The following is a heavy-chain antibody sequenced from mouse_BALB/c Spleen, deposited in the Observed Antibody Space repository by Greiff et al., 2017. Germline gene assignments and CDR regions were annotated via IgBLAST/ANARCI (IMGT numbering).Heavy chain of an antibody. CDR1: GFNIKDTY. CDR2: IDPANGNT. CDR3: ARYGYYYGSSGFDY. Sequence: VQLQQSGAELVKPGASVKLSCTASGFNIKDTYMHWVKQRPEQGLEWIGRIDPANGNTKYDPKFQGKATITADTSSNTAYLQLSSLTSEDTAVYYCARYGYYYGSSGFDYWGQGTTLTVSS. V-gene: IGHV14-3*02. D-gene: IGHD1-1*01. J-gene: IGHJ2*01.